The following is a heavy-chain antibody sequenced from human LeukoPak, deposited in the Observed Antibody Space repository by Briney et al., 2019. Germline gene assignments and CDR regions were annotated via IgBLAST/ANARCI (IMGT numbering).Heavy chain of an antibody. CDR1: GGSVNSGSYF. CDR3: ATDYSNFYGMDV. V-gene: IGHV4-61*01. J-gene: IGHJ6*02. CDR2: IQNSATT. Sequence: PPETLSLTCTVSGGSVNSGSYFWSWFRQPPGRGLEWIGYIQNSATTNYNPSLESRVTIFVDSSKDQFSLRVTSVTAADTAVYYCATDYSNFYGMDVWGQGTTVTVSS. D-gene: IGHD4-11*01.